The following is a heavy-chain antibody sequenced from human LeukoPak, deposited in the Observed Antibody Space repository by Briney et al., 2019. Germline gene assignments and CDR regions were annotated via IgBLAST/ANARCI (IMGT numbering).Heavy chain of an antibody. J-gene: IGHJ4*02. Sequence: GGSLRLSCAASGFTFSSYAMSWVRQAPGKGLEWVSTIRGSGDNTYYTDSVKGRFTISRDNSKNTLFLQMNSLRAEDTAVYYCAKGKGASSWYYFDFWGQGTLVTVSS. V-gene: IGHV3-23*01. CDR1: GFTFSSYA. CDR3: AKGKGASSWYYFDF. D-gene: IGHD6-13*01. CDR2: IRGSGDNT.